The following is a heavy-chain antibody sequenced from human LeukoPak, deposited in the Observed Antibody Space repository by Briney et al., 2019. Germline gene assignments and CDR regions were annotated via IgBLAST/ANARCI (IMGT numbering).Heavy chain of an antibody. CDR1: GFTFDDYA. CDR2: ISWNSGSI. V-gene: IGHV3-9*01. CDR3: AKSPLVVAAALD. J-gene: IGHJ4*02. D-gene: IGHD2-2*01. Sequence: GRSLRLSCAASGFTFDDYAMPWVRQAPGKGLEWVSGISWNSGSIGYADSVKGRFTISRDNAKNSLYLQMNSLRAEDTALYYCAKSPLVVAAALDWGQGTLVTVSS.